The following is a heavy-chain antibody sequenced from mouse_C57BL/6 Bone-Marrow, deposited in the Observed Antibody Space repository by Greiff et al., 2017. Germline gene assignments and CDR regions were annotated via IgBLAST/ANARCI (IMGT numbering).Heavy chain of an antibody. Sequence: DVKLVESGGGLVKPGGSLKLSCAASGFTFSSYTMSWVRQTPEKRLQWVAAISGGGGNTYYPDSVKGRFTISRDNDKNILYLQMSNLRSEDTALYYCSRQVTTVLATKYFDVWGTGTTVTVSS. D-gene: IGHD1-1*01. CDR3: SRQVTTVLATKYFDV. J-gene: IGHJ1*03. V-gene: IGHV5-9*01. CDR2: ISGGGGNT. CDR1: GFTFSSYT.